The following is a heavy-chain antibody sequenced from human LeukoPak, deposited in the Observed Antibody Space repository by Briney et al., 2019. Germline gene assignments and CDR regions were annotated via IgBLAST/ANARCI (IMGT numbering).Heavy chain of an antibody. J-gene: IGHJ4*02. CDR1: GFTFSSYW. CDR2: INSDGSST. Sequence: GGSLRLSCAASGFTFSSYWMHWVRQAPGKGLVWVSCINSDGSSTSYADSVMGRFTISRDNAKNTLYLQMNSLRAEDTAVYYCARNVLPGYFDYWGQGTLVTVSS. D-gene: IGHD2-15*01. CDR3: ARNVLPGYFDY. V-gene: IGHV3-74*01.